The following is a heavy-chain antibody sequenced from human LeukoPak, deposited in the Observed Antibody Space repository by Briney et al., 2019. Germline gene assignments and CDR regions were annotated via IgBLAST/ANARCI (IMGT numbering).Heavy chain of an antibody. CDR3: AAGGDSAKAGY. J-gene: IGHJ4*02. D-gene: IGHD3-16*01. V-gene: IGHV4-39*01. CDR1: GASISSGRYY. Sequence: PSETLSLTCAVSGASISSGRYYWGWSRQPPGKGLEWIGTIHYSGTPTFYNPSLESRVTILADTSKNQFSLKLSSVTAADTALYYCAAGGDSAKAGYWGQGTLVAVSS. CDR2: IHYSGTPT.